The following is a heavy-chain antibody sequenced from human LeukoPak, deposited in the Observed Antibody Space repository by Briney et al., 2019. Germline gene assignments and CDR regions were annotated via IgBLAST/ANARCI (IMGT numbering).Heavy chain of an antibody. J-gene: IGHJ4*02. CDR2: IYYSGST. CDR1: GGSISSSSYY. CDR3: ARAIQLWFCPFDY. V-gene: IGHV4-39*01. Sequence: KPSETLSLTCTVSGGSISSSSYYWGWIRQPPGKGLEWIGSIYYSGSTYYNPSLKSRVTISVDTSKNQFSLKLSSVTAADTAVYYCARAIQLWFCPFDYWGQGTLVTVSS. D-gene: IGHD5-18*01.